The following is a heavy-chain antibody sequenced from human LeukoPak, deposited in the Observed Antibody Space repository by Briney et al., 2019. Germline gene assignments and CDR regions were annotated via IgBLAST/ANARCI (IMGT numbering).Heavy chain of an antibody. Sequence: GGSLRLSCEASGFTFSHYGMHWVRQAPGKGLEWVAVISYDGSNKYYADSVKGRFTISRDNSKNTLYLQMNSLRAEDTAVYYCARDKSTIFGVVRYAFDIWGQGTMVTVSS. D-gene: IGHD3-3*01. CDR2: ISYDGSNK. V-gene: IGHV3-30*19. CDR3: ARDKSTIFGVVRYAFDI. CDR1: GFTFSHYG. J-gene: IGHJ3*02.